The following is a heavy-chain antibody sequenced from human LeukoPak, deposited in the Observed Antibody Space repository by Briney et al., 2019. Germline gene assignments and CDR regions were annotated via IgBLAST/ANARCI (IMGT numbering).Heavy chain of an antibody. D-gene: IGHD6-13*01. Sequence: GASVKVSCKASGYTFTSYGISWVRQAPGQGLEWMGWISAYNGNTNYAQKLQGRVTMTTDTSTSTAYMELRSLRSDDTAVYYCARGIAAAGTRRGSRKYYYYYMDVWGKGTTVTISS. V-gene: IGHV1-18*01. J-gene: IGHJ6*03. CDR2: ISAYNGNT. CDR3: ARGIAAAGTRRGSRKYYYYYMDV. CDR1: GYTFTSYG.